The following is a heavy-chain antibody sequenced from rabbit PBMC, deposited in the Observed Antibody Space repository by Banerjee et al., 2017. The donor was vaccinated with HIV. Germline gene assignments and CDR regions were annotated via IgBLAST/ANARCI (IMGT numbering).Heavy chain of an antibody. J-gene: IGHJ4*01. D-gene: IGHD6-1*01. CDR2: IYTDSSGST. CDR3: ARGDWDIYGGVKL. V-gene: IGHV1S40*01. Sequence: QSLEESGGDLVKPGASLTLTCTASGFSFSNSYWICWVRQAPGKGLEWIACIYTDSSGSTYYASWAKGRFTISKTSSTTVTLQMSSLTAADTATYFCARGDWDIYGGVKLWGPGTLVTDS. CDR1: GFSFSNSYW.